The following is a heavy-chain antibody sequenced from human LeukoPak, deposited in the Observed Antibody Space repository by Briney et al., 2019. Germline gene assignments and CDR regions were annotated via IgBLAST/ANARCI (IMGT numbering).Heavy chain of an antibody. V-gene: IGHV3-7*01. D-gene: IGHD3-9*01. J-gene: IGHJ6*02. Sequence: GGSLRLSCAASGFTFSSYWMSWVRQAPGKGLEWVANIKQDGSEKYYVDSVKGRFTISRDNAKNSLYLQMNSLRAKDTAVYYCAREAGILPGYHTAWADYGMDVWGQGTTVTVSS. CDR1: GFTFSSYW. CDR2: IKQDGSEK. CDR3: AREAGILPGYHTAWADYGMDV.